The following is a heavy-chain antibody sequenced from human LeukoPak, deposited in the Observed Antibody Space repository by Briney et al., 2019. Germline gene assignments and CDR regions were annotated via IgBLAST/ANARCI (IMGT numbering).Heavy chain of an antibody. CDR2: IYPADSDI. Sequence: GESLKISCKGSGYSITNYWIAWVRQMPGKGLEWMGIIYPADSDIRYSPSFQGQVTISADKSISTAYLQWSSLKASDTAMYYCARPLPGTGLQLGYWGQGTLVTVSS. CDR1: GYSITNYW. J-gene: IGHJ4*02. V-gene: IGHV5-51*01. D-gene: IGHD5-24*01. CDR3: ARPLPGTGLQLGY.